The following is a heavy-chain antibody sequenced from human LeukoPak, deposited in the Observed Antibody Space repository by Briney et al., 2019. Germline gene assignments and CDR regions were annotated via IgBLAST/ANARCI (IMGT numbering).Heavy chain of an antibody. V-gene: IGHV3-48*03. CDR1: GFTFSSYE. CDR3: ARVLPSYCGGDCYSGSKDY. Sequence: PGGSLRLSCAASGFTFSSYEMNWVRQAPGKGLEWVSYISSSGSTIYYADSVKGRFTISRDNAKNSLYLQMNSLRAEDTALYYCARVLPSYCGGDCYSGSKDYWGQGTLVTVSS. J-gene: IGHJ4*02. CDR2: ISSSGSTI. D-gene: IGHD2-21*02.